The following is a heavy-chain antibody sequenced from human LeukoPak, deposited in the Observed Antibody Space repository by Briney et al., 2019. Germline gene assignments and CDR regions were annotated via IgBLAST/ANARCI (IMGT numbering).Heavy chain of an antibody. D-gene: IGHD2-2*01. Sequence: SETLSLTCTVSGGSISSYYWSWIRQPAGKGLEWIGRIYTSGSTNYNPSLKSRVTMSVDTSKNQFSLKLSSVTAADTAVYYCARDSEYQLLSYYYYYMDVWGKGTTVTVSS. CDR1: GGSISSYY. J-gene: IGHJ6*03. V-gene: IGHV4-4*07. CDR3: ARDSEYQLLSYYYYYMDV. CDR2: IYTSGST.